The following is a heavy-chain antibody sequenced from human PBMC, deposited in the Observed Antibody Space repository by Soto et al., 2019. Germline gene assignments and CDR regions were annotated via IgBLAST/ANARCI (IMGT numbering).Heavy chain of an antibody. Sequence: EVQLLESGGGLVQPGGSLRLSCAASGFTFSSYAMSWVRQAPGKGLEWVSAISGSGGSTYYADSVKGRFSISRDNSKNTLYRQMNRLRAEDTALYHCAKDPDIVVVVPPTRWFDPWGQGTLVTVSS. J-gene: IGHJ5*02. CDR2: ISGSGGST. V-gene: IGHV3-23*01. CDR1: GFTFSSYA. CDR3: AKDPDIVVVVPPTRWFDP. D-gene: IGHD2-15*01.